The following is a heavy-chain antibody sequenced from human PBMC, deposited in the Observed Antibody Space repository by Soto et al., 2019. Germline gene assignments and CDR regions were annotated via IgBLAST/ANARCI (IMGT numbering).Heavy chain of an antibody. J-gene: IGHJ4*02. D-gene: IGHD6-13*01. Sequence: SGPTLVNPTQTFTLACTFSGFSLSTSGMGVGWIRQPPGKALEWLALIYWDDDKRYSPSLKSRLTINKDTSKNQVVLTMTNMYPLDTATYYCAHYSSTSSFDYWGQGTLVTVSS. CDR2: IYWDDDK. V-gene: IGHV2-5*02. CDR1: GFSLSTSGMG. CDR3: AHYSSTSSFDY.